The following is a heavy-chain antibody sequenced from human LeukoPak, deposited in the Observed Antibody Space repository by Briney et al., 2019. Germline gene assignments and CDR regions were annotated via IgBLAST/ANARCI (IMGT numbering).Heavy chain of an antibody. D-gene: IGHD6-6*01. CDR3: ARSTSIAARIDY. Sequence: PGGSLRLSCAASGFTFSSYAMHWVRQAPGKGLEWVAVISYDGSNKYYADSVKGRFTISRDNSKNTLYLQMNSLRAEDTAVYYCARSTSIAARIDYWGQGTLVTVSS. J-gene: IGHJ4*02. CDR2: ISYDGSNK. V-gene: IGHV3-30-3*01. CDR1: GFTFSSYA.